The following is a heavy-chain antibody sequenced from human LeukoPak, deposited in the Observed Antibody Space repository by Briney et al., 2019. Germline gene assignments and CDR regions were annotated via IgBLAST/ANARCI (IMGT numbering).Heavy chain of an antibody. D-gene: IGHD6-6*01. J-gene: IGHJ4*02. Sequence: ASVQVSCKASGYTFTSYGISRVRQAPGQGLEWMGWISAYNGNTNYAQKLQGRVTMTTDTSTSTAYMELRSLRSDDTAVYYCAREGSSPGGDQFDYWGQGTLVTVSS. CDR2: ISAYNGNT. CDR3: AREGSSPGGDQFDY. V-gene: IGHV1-18*01. CDR1: GYTFTSYG.